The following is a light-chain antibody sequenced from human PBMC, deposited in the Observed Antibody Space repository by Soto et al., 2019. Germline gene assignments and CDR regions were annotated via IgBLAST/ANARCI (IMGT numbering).Light chain of an antibody. CDR3: QQHSTWPWT. CDR1: QSVSSY. V-gene: IGKV3-11*01. Sequence: EIVLTQSPATLSLSPGERTTLSCRASQSVSSYFAWYQQSPGQAPRLLIYHASNRATGIPARFSGSGSGTDFTLTISILEPEDFAFYYCQQHSTWPWTFGQGTKVEVK. CDR2: HAS. J-gene: IGKJ1*01.